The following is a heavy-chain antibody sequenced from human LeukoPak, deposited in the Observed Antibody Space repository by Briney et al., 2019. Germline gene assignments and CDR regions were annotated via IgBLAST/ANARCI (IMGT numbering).Heavy chain of an antibody. V-gene: IGHV3-7*04. Sequence: PGGSLRLSCAASGFTFSNNWLTWVRQAPGKGLEWVANIKQDETEKYYVDSVKGRFTISRDNAKNSVYLQMNSLRLEDTAMYYCARGKAVDVWGQGTMVTVSS. CDR3: ARGKAVDV. J-gene: IGHJ3*01. CDR1: GFTFSNNW. CDR2: IKQDETEK.